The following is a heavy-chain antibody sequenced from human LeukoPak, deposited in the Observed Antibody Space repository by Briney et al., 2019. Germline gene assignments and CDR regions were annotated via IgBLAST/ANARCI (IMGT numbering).Heavy chain of an antibody. D-gene: IGHD6-13*01. V-gene: IGHV4-39*01. Sequence: SETLSLTCTVSGGSISSSSYYWGWIRQPPGKGLEWIGSIYYSGSTYYNPSLKSRVTISVDTSKNQFSLKLSSVTAADTAVYYCARPARPVAAAGPILGEYYFDYWGQGTLVTVSS. J-gene: IGHJ4*02. CDR3: ARPARPVAAAGPILGEYYFDY. CDR1: GGSISSSSYY. CDR2: IYYSGST.